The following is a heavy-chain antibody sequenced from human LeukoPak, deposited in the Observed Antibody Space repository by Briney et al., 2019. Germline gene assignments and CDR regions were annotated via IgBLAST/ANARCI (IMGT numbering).Heavy chain of an antibody. V-gene: IGHV1-69*05. CDR1: GGTFSSHA. CDR2: IIPIFGTA. Sequence: ASVKVSCKASGGTFSSHAISWVRQAPGQGLEWMGGIIPIFGTANYAQKFQGRVTITRDTSASTAYMELSSLRSEDTAVYYCASSRGSSSWWYFDYWGQGTLVTVSS. J-gene: IGHJ4*02. CDR3: ASSRGSSSWWYFDY. D-gene: IGHD6-13*01.